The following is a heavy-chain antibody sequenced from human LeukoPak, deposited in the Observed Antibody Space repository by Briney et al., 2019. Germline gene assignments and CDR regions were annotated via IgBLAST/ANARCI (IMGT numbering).Heavy chain of an antibody. Sequence: PGRSLRLPCAASGFTFSSYGMHWVRQAPGKGLEWVAVIWYDGSNKYYADSVKGRFTISRDNSKNTLYLQMNSLRAEDTAVYYCARDFSYYDSSGYSRGAFDIWGQGTMVTVSS. D-gene: IGHD3-22*01. CDR1: GFTFSSYG. CDR3: ARDFSYYDSSGYSRGAFDI. J-gene: IGHJ3*02. CDR2: IWYDGSNK. V-gene: IGHV3-33*01.